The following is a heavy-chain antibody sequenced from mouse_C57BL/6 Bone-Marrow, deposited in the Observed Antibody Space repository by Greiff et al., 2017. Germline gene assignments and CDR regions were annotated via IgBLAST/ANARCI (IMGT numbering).Heavy chain of an antibody. J-gene: IGHJ1*03. D-gene: IGHD1-1*01. V-gene: IGHV3-6*01. CDR1: GYSITSGYY. Sequence: VQLKESGPGLVKPSQSLSLTCSVTGYSITSGYYWNWIRQFPGNKLEWMGYISYDGSTNYNPSLKNRISITRDTSKNQFFLKLNSVTTEDTATYYCARPYYGSGNWYFDVWGTGTTVTVSS. CDR2: ISYDGST. CDR3: ARPYYGSGNWYFDV.